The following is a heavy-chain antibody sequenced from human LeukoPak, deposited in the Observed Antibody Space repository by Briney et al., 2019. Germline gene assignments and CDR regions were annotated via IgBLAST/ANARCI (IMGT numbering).Heavy chain of an antibody. Sequence: GGSLRLSCAASGFTFGTYWVSGVRQAAGKGLEWVANIKQDGSEKYYVDSVKGRFTISRDNAKNSLYLQMNSLRAEDTAVYYCASLPTYWGQGTLVTVSS. V-gene: IGHV3-7*01. CDR1: GFTFGTYW. J-gene: IGHJ4*02. CDR3: ASLPTY. CDR2: IKQDGSEK.